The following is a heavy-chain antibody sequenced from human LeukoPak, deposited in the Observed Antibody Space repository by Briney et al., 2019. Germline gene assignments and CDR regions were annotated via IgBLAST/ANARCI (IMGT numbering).Heavy chain of an antibody. CDR1: GGTFSSYA. CDR2: IIPILGIA. V-gene: IGHV1-69*04. J-gene: IGHJ6*02. CDR3: ASALLYYYGMDV. Sequence: GASVKASCKASGGTFSSYAISWVRQAPGQGLEWMGRIIPILGIANYAQKFQGRVTITADKSTSTAYMELSSLRSEDTAVYYCASALLYYYGMDVWGQGTTVTVSS.